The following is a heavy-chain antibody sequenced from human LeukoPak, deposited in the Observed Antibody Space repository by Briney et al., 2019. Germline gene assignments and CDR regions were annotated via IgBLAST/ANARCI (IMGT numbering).Heavy chain of an antibody. V-gene: IGHV4-61*02. J-gene: IGHJ4*02. CDR3: ARGVAAAAHDY. CDR2: IYTSGST. D-gene: IGHD6-13*01. Sequence: SQTLSLTCTVSGGSISSGSYYWSWNRQPAGKGLEWIGRIYTSGSTNYNPSLKSRVTISVDTSKNQFSLKLSSVTAADTAVYYCARGVAAAAHDYWRQGTLVTVSS. CDR1: GGSISSGSYY.